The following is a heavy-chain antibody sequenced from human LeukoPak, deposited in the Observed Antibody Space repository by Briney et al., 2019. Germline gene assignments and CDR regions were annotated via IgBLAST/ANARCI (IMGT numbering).Heavy chain of an antibody. Sequence: QPGGSLRLSCAASGXTFSSYWMHWVRQAPGKGLVWVSRINNDGSITTYADSVKGRFTISRDNAKNTLYLQMNSLRAEDTAVYYCARSTIINWFDPWGQGTLVTVSS. J-gene: IGHJ5*02. CDR2: INNDGSIT. CDR3: ARSTIINWFDP. V-gene: IGHV3-74*01. CDR1: GXTFSSYW. D-gene: IGHD1/OR15-1a*01.